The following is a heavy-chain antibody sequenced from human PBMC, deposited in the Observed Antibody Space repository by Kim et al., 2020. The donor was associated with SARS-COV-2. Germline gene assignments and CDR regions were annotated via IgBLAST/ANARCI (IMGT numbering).Heavy chain of an antibody. CDR3: ARGRPYCTNGVCFNYYYYYGMDV. D-gene: IGHD2-8*01. CDR1: GGSFSGYY. J-gene: IGHJ6*02. V-gene: IGHV4-34*01. Sequence: SETLSLTCAVYGGSFSGYYWSWIRQPPGKGLEWIGEINHSGSTNYNPSLKSRVTISVDTSKNQFSLKLSSVTAADTAVYYCARGRPYCTNGVCFNYYYYYGMDVWGQGTTVTVSS. CDR2: INHSGST.